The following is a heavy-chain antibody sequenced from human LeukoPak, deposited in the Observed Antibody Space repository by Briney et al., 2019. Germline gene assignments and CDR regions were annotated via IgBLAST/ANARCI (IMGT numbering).Heavy chain of an antibody. CDR1: GFTFSNYA. Sequence: GGSLRLSCAASGFTFSNYAMSWVRQAPGKGLEWVAAMSESGSSTWYADSMKGRLTISRDNSKNTLFLQMNSLRAEDTAVYYCAKDLYDSSGSRYDYWGQGTLVTVSS. CDR2: MSESGSST. J-gene: IGHJ4*02. V-gene: IGHV3-23*01. D-gene: IGHD3-22*01. CDR3: AKDLYDSSGSRYDY.